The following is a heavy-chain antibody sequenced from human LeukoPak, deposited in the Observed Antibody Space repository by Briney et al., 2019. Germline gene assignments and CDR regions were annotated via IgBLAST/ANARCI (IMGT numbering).Heavy chain of an antibody. V-gene: IGHV1-24*01. J-gene: IGHJ4*02. Sequence: ASVKVSCKVSGYTLTELSMHRVRQAPGKGLEWMGGFDPEDGETIYAQKFQGRVTMTGDTSTDTAYMELSSLRSEDTAVYYCATRQGAGAQVAYYFDYWGQGTLVTVSS. CDR1: GYTLTELS. CDR3: ATRQGAGAQVAYYFDY. D-gene: IGHD1-26*01. CDR2: FDPEDGET.